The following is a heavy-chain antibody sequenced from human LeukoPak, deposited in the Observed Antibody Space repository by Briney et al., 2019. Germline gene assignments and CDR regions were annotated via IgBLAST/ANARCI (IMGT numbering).Heavy chain of an antibody. CDR2: IKEDGSEE. CDR3: ARDLRAGGTWSYGVYFDL. J-gene: IGHJ2*01. Sequence: GGSLRLSCAASTFTFSDYSMSWVRPAPGRGLEWVANIKEDGSEEDYVDSVKGRFTISRDNAKNSVYLQLNSLTPEDTAVYYCARDLRAGGTWSYGVYFDLWGRGTLVTVSS. V-gene: IGHV3-7*01. CDR1: TFTFSDYS. D-gene: IGHD4-17*01.